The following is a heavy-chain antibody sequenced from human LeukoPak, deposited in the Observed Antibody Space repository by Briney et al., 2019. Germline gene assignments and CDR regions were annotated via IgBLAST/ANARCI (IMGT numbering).Heavy chain of an antibody. J-gene: IGHJ5*02. D-gene: IGHD6-13*01. CDR1: GGSFSGYC. CDR2: INHSGST. CDR3: ARGRRIAAAGTDWFDP. V-gene: IGHV4-34*01. Sequence: SETLSLTCAVYGGSFSGYCWSWIRQPPGKGLEWIGEINHSGSTNYNPSLKSRVTISVDTSKNQFSLKLSSVTAADTAVYYCARGRRIAAAGTDWFDPWGQGTLVTVSS.